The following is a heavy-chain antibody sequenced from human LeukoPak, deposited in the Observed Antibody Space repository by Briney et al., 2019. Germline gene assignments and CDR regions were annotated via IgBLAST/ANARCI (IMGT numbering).Heavy chain of an antibody. CDR1: GFTFSNAW. Sequence: PGGSLRLSCAASGFTFSNAWMTWVRQAPGKGLEWVGRIKSKTAGGTIDYAAPVKGRFTISRDDTKNTLYLQMNSLKTEDTAVYYCTTGESMVGSTIHIRWADWGQGTLVTVSS. CDR2: IKSKTAGGTI. CDR3: TTGESMVGSTIHIRWAD. J-gene: IGHJ4*02. D-gene: IGHD1-26*01. V-gene: IGHV3-15*01.